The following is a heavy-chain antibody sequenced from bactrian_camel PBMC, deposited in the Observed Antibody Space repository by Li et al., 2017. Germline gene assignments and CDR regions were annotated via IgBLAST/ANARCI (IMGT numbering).Heavy chain of an antibody. CDR3: AATRIAGFPAVSRFPPETVCRTNFAA. Sequence: DVQLVESGGGAAPLGGSVTLSCTAAGFSFRSSPMGWIRRRPGETMEWVSDISASGATSEVGASVKGRFTISRDNAKNTLYLQMNYLKPEDTAEYYCAATRIAGFPAVSRFPPETVCRTNFAAWGQGTQVTVS. V-gene: IGHV3-1*01. CDR1: GFSFRSSP. D-gene: IGHD1*01. CDR2: ISASGATS. J-gene: IGHJ6*01.